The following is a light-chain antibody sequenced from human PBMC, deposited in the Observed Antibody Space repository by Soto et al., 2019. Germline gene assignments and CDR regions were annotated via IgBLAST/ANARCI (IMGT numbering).Light chain of an antibody. J-gene: IGLJ2*01. CDR1: SSDVGGYNY. CDR3: SSYTSSSTVV. CDR2: DVS. Sequence: QPVLTQPASVSRSPGQSITISCTGTSSDVGGYNYVSWYQQHPGKAPKLMIYDVSNRPSGVSNRFSGSKSGNTASLTISGLQAEDEADYYCSSYTSSSTVVFGGGTQLTVL. V-gene: IGLV2-14*01.